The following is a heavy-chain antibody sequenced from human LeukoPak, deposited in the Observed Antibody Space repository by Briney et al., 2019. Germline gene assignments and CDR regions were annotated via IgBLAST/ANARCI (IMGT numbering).Heavy chain of an antibody. CDR2: IKGSGSYA. CDR1: AFTFAIFA. D-gene: IGHD4-17*01. CDR3: GRDPNGDYIGAFEF. J-gene: IGHJ3*01. Sequence: QPGGSLRLSCVGSAFTFAIFAMPWVRLTPGKGLEWVSSIKGSGSYAMYADSVSCRFTTSRDNSKNTIFLQMTSLRAEDTAIYYCGRDPNGDYIGAFEFWGLGTLVSVSS. V-gene: IGHV3-23*01.